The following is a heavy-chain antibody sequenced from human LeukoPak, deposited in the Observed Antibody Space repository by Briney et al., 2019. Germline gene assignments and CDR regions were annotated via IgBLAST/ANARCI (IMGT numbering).Heavy chain of an antibody. CDR1: GGSFSGYY. Sequence: SETLSLTCAVYGGSFSGYYWSWIRQPPGKGLEWIGEINHSGSTNYNPSLKSRVAISVDTSKNQFSLKLSSVTAADTAVYYCARGLRYFDWPLGYWGQGTLVTVSS. V-gene: IGHV4-34*01. J-gene: IGHJ4*02. D-gene: IGHD3-9*01. CDR2: INHSGST. CDR3: ARGLRYFDWPLGY.